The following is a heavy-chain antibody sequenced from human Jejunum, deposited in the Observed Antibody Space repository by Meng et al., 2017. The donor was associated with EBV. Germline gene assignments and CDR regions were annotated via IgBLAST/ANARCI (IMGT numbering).Heavy chain of an antibody. CDR3: ARGSSWNRGDY. CDR2: ISAGSGDT. CDR1: GYPLTNYA. Sequence: QVHLVQSGAEVKKTGASVKVSCKASGYPLTNYALHWVRQAPGQGLEWMGYISAGSGDTKNSQKFQGRVTFTRDTSASTVYMELSSLRSEDTAMYYCARGSSWNRGDYWGQGTLVTVSS. D-gene: IGHD6-13*01. J-gene: IGHJ4*02. V-gene: IGHV1-3*01.